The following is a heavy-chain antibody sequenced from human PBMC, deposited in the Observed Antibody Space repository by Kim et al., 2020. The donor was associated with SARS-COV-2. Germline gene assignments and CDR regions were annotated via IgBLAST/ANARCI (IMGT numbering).Heavy chain of an antibody. D-gene: IGHD2-15*01. CDR1: GYSFTSYW. CDR3: ARHCSGGSCYSGWFDP. J-gene: IGHJ5*02. Sequence: GESLKISCKGSGYSFTSYWISWVRQMPGKGLEWMGRIDPSDSYTNYSPSFQGHVTISADKSISTAYLQWSSLKASDTAMYYCARHCSGGSCYSGWFDPWGQGTLVTVSS. V-gene: IGHV5-10-1*01. CDR2: IDPSDSYT.